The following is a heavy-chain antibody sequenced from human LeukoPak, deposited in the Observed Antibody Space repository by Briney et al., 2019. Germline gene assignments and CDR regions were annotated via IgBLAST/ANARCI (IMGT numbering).Heavy chain of an antibody. CDR2: ISGSGGST. V-gene: IGHV3-23*01. CDR3: AKAPYSSSWYWFDP. Sequence: GGSLRLSCAASGFTFSSYAMSWVRQAPGGGLEWVSAISGSGGSTYYADSVKGRFTISRDNSKNTLYLQMNSLRAEDTAVYYCAKAPYSSSWYWFDPWGQGTLVTVSS. J-gene: IGHJ5*02. D-gene: IGHD6-13*01. CDR1: GFTFSSYA.